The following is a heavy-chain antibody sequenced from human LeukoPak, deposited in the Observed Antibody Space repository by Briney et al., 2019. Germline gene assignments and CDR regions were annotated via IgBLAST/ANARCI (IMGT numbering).Heavy chain of an antibody. D-gene: IGHD3-10*01. Sequence: ASVKVSCKVSGYTLTELSMHWVRQAPGKGLGWMGGFDPEDGETIYAQKFQGRVTMTEDTSTDTAYMELSSLRSEDTAVYYCARVFVTLVRGVNIHQAMDVWGQGTTVTVSS. CDR3: ARVFVTLVRGVNIHQAMDV. V-gene: IGHV1-24*01. CDR1: GYTLTELS. J-gene: IGHJ6*02. CDR2: FDPEDGET.